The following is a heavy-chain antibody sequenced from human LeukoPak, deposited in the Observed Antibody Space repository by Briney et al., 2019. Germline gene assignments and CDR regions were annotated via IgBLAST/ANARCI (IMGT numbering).Heavy chain of an antibody. CDR1: GFTFSSYE. CDR3: AREYYGSGRGHDAFDI. D-gene: IGHD3-10*01. Sequence: PGGSLRLSCAASGFTFSSYEMNWVRQAPGKGLEWVSYISSSGSTIYYADSVKGRFTISRDNAKNSLYLQMNSLRAEDTAAYYCAREYYGSGRGHDAFDIWGQGTMVTVSS. V-gene: IGHV3-48*03. J-gene: IGHJ3*02. CDR2: ISSSGSTI.